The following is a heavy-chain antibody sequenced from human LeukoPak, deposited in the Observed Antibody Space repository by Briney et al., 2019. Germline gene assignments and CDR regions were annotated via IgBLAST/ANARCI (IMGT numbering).Heavy chain of an antibody. V-gene: IGHV3-48*03. J-gene: IGHJ5*02. CDR1: GFTFSSYE. Sequence: GGSLRLSCTASGFTFSSYEMNWARQAPGMRLEWVSYISSTGITTYYADSVKGRFTISRDNAKNSLYLQMNSLRAEDTAVYYCARVAGWFDPWGQGTLVTVSS. CDR2: ISSTGITT. CDR3: ARVAGWFDP.